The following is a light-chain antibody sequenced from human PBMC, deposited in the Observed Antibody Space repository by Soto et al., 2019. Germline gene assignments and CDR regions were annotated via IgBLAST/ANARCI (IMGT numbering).Light chain of an antibody. CDR3: GTWDSSLSVGV. J-gene: IGLJ3*02. Sequence: QAVLTQPPSVSAAPGQKVTISCSGSSSSIGNNYVSWYQQFPGTAPKIIIYDNTERPSGIPDRFSGSKSGTSATLGITGLQTGDEADYYCGTWDSSLSVGVFGGGTKLTVL. V-gene: IGLV1-51*01. CDR2: DNT. CDR1: SSSIGNNY.